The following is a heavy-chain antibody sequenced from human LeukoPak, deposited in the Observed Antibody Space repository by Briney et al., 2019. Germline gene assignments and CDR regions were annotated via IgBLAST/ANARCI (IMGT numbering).Heavy chain of an antibody. V-gene: IGHV1-69*05. J-gene: IGHJ6*03. CDR3: ARVSSSGPKDYYYYYMDV. Sequence: SVKVSCKASGYTFTSYGISWVRQAPGQGLEWMGGIIPIFGTANYAQKFQGRVTITTDESTSTAYMELSSLRSEDTAVYYCARVSSSGPKDYYYYYMDVWGKGTTVTVSS. CDR1: GYTFTSYG. CDR2: IIPIFGTA. D-gene: IGHD6-25*01.